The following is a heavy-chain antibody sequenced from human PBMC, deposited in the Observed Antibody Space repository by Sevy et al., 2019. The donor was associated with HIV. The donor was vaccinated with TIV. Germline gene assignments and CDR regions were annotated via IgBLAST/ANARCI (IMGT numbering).Heavy chain of an antibody. V-gene: IGHV1-2*02. J-gene: IGHJ4*02. CDR2: IYAYSGTT. CDR3: ARSLGTATLTNIFGS. CDR1: GYSFTDYY. D-gene: IGHD4-4*01. Sequence: ASVKVSCKASGYSFTDYYIRWVRQAPGQRLEWMAWIYAYSGTTNFAQKFQGRVTMTRDTSISTAYMELSRLTSDDTAMYYCARSLGTATLTNIFGSWGQGTLVTVSS.